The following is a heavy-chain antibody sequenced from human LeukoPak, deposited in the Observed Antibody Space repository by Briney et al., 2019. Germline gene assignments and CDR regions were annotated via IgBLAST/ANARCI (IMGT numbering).Heavy chain of an antibody. CDR2: LYYSGST. CDR1: GGSISSRSNY. V-gene: IGHV4-39*01. J-gene: IGHJ4*02. D-gene: IGHD4-17*01. Sequence: SETLSLTCTVSGGSISSRSNYWGWIRQPLGKGLEWIGSLYYSGSTYYNPSLKSRVTISVDTSKNQLSLKLSSVTAADTAVYYCARGNYGDYDDGGSYFDYWGQGTLVTVSS. CDR3: ARGNYGDYDDGGSYFDY.